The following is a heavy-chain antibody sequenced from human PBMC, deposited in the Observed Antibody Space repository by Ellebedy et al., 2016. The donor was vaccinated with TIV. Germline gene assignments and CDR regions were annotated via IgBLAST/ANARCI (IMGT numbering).Heavy chain of an antibody. CDR1: GFTFSAYG. D-gene: IGHD1-26*01. V-gene: IGHV3-30*18. J-gene: IGHJ6*02. CDR2: ISYDGSNK. CDR3: AKEMVFGDGKWEIDV. Sequence: GESLKISCAASGFTFSAYGMHWVRQAPGKGLEWVAVISYDGSNKFYADSVKGRFTVSRDNARNTLYLQMDSLRVEDAAVYYCAKEMVFGDGKWEIDVWGQGTTVTVSS.